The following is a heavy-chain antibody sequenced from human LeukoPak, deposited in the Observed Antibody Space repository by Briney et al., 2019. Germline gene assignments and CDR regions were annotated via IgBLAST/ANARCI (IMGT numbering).Heavy chain of an antibody. CDR3: ATDSGGYRSKLDY. CDR1: GGSISSGGKY. V-gene: IGHV4-31*03. CDR2: IYDSGST. Sequence: PSQTLSLTCTVSGGSISSGGKYWSWIRQHTGKGLEWIGYIYDSGSTYYNPSLKSRVTISGDTSKNQFSLQLSSVTAADTAVYYCATDSGGYRSKLDYWGQGTLVTVSS. J-gene: IGHJ4*02. D-gene: IGHD3-22*01.